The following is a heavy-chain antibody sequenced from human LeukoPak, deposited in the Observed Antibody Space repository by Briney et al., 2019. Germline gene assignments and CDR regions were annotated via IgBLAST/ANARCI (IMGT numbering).Heavy chain of an antibody. Sequence: SETLSLTCTVSGGSVSSDSSYWSWIRQLPGKGLEWIGYIHHSGGTNYNPSLKSRVTISVDTSKNQFSLKLNSVTAADTAVYYCARDVYDRSGYSGFDYWGQGTLVTVSS. CDR2: IHHSGGT. V-gene: IGHV4-61*01. D-gene: IGHD3-22*01. CDR1: GGSVSSDSSY. CDR3: ARDVYDRSGYSGFDY. J-gene: IGHJ4*02.